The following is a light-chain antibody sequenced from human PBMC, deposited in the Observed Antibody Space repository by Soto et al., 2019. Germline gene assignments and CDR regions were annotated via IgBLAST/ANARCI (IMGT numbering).Light chain of an antibody. CDR2: DVS. CDR3: SSYTSSSTVV. V-gene: IGLV2-14*01. CDR1: SSDVGGYNY. J-gene: IGLJ2*01. Sequence: QSALTQPASVSGSPGQSITISCTGTSSDVGGYNYVSWYQQHPGKAPKLMIYDVSNRPXXVSNRFSGSKSGNTASLTISGXXXXDEXDYYCSSYTSSSTVVFGGGTKLTVL.